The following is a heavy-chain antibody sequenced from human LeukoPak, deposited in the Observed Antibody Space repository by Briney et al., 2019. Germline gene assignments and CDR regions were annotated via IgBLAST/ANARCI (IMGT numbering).Heavy chain of an antibody. Sequence: GGSLRLSCAASGFTFSDYYMSWVRQAPGKGLEWVSYISSSGSTIYYADSVKGRLTISRDNAKNSLYLQMNSLRAEDTAVYYCATDSDYGDRIYNYYYGMDVWGQGTTVTVSS. D-gene: IGHD4-17*01. J-gene: IGHJ6*02. CDR2: ISSSGSTI. CDR1: GFTFSDYY. V-gene: IGHV3-11*01. CDR3: ATDSDYGDRIYNYYYGMDV.